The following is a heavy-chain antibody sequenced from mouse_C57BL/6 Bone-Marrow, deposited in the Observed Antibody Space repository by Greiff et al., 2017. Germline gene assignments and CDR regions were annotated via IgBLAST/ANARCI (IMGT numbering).Heavy chain of an antibody. V-gene: IGHV1-15*01. Sequence: VKVVESGAELVRPGASVTLSCKASGYTFTDYEMHWVKQTPVHGLEWIGAIAPETGGTSYNQKFKGKALLTADKSSSTAYMELRSLTSEDSAVYYCNFDVWGTGTTVTVSS. CDR2: IAPETGGT. CDR3: NFDV. CDR1: GYTFTDYE. J-gene: IGHJ1*03.